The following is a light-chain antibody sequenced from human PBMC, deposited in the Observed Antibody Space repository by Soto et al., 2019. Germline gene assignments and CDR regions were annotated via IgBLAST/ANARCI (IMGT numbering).Light chain of an antibody. J-gene: IGKJ1*01. CDR1: HSVRSS. CDR2: GVS. V-gene: IGKV3-20*01. CDR3: QHFGSSLRT. Sequence: EIVMTQSPATLSVSPWERATLSCKASHSVRSSLAWYQQKPGQAPRLLIYGVSSRAYGIPDRFSGSGSGTDFTLTISRLEPEDFAVYYCQHFGSSLRTFGQGTKVDIK.